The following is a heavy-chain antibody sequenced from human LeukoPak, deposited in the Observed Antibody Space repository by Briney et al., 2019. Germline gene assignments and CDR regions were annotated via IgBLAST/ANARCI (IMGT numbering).Heavy chain of an antibody. V-gene: IGHV3-23*01. CDR3: AKVTRGYDSSGYYYFGAFDI. D-gene: IGHD3-22*01. J-gene: IGHJ3*02. Sequence: GGSLRLSCAASGFTFSDYAMSWVRLAPGKGLEWVSAIRGGGDGTYYADSVKGRFTISRDNSKNTLYLQMNSLRAEDTAVYYCAKVTRGYDSSGYYYFGAFDIWGQGTMVTVSS. CDR1: GFTFSDYA. CDR2: IRGGGDGT.